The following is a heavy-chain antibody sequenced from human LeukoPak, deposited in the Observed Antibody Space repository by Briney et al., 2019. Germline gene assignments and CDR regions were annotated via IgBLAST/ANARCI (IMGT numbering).Heavy chain of an antibody. J-gene: IGHJ3*02. Sequence: GESLKISCKGSGYSFTSYWIGWVRQMPGKGLEWMGIIYPGDSDTRYSPSFQGQVTISADKSISTAYLQWSSLKASDTAMYYCARPRGYYYDSSGHRDAFDIWGQGTMVTVSP. D-gene: IGHD3-22*01. CDR3: ARPRGYYYDSSGHRDAFDI. CDR2: IYPGDSDT. V-gene: IGHV5-51*01. CDR1: GYSFTSYW.